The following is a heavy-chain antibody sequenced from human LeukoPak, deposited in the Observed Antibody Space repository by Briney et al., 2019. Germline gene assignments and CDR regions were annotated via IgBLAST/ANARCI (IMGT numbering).Heavy chain of an antibody. Sequence: SGTLSLTCAVSGGSISSSNWWSWVRPPPGKGLEWIGEIYHSGSTNYNPSLKSRVTISVEKSKNQFSLKVNSVTAADTAVYYCARHGDYYGSGSRYWGQGTLVTVSS. CDR2: IYHSGST. CDR3: ARHGDYYGSGSRY. J-gene: IGHJ4*02. D-gene: IGHD3-10*01. CDR1: GGSISSSNW. V-gene: IGHV4-4*02.